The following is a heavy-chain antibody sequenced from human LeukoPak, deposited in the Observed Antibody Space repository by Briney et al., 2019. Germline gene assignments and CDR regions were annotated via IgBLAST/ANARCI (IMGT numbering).Heavy chain of an antibody. CDR1: GGSISSYY. CDR2: IYYSGST. J-gene: IGHJ4*02. Sequence: SETLSLTCTVSGGSISSYYWSWIRQPPGKGLEWIGYIYYSGSTYYNPSLKSRVTISVDRSKNQFSLKLSSVTAADTAVYYCARVGLYSSSFPLDYWGQGTLVTVSS. CDR3: ARVGLYSSSFPLDY. V-gene: IGHV4-59*12. D-gene: IGHD6-6*01.